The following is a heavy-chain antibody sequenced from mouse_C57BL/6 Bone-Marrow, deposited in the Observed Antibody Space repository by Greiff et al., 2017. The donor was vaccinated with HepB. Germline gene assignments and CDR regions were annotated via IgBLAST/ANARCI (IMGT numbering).Heavy chain of an antibody. Sequence: VQLKQSGAELVRPGASVKLSCTASGFNIKDDYMHWVKQRPEQGLEWIGWIDPENGDTEYASKFQGKATITVDTSSNPAYLQLSSLTSEDTAVYYCTTWIYYYGSSYGFAYWGQGTLVTVSA. D-gene: IGHD1-1*01. CDR3: TTWIYYYGSSYGFAY. V-gene: IGHV14-4*01. J-gene: IGHJ3*01. CDR1: GFNIKDDY. CDR2: IDPENGDT.